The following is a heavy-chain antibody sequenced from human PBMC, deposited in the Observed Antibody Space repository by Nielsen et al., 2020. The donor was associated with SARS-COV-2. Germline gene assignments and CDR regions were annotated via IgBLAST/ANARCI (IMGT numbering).Heavy chain of an antibody. CDR3: ARHFSSSLLGYFQH. Sequence: LRLSCTVSGGSISSADHYWSWIRQPPGKGLEWIGHIYYSGSTYNNPSLRSRVTISLDMSKNQFSLKLSSVTAADTAVYYCARHFSSSLLGYFQHWGQGTLVTVSS. J-gene: IGHJ1*01. CDR1: GGSISSADHY. V-gene: IGHV4-30-4*01. D-gene: IGHD6-13*01. CDR2: IYYSGST.